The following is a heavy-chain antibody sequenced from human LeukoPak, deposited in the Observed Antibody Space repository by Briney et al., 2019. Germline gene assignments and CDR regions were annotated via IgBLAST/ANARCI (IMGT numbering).Heavy chain of an antibody. CDR1: GYTLTELS. Sequence: ASVKVSCKVSGYTLTELSMHWVRQAPGKGLEWMGGFDPEDGETIYAQKFQGRVTMTEDTSTDTAYMELSSLRSEDTALFYCAEDSPLYQWLAVTVDYWGQGTLVTVSS. D-gene: IGHD6-19*01. CDR3: AEDSPLYQWLAVTVDY. J-gene: IGHJ4*02. V-gene: IGHV1-24*01. CDR2: FDPEDGET.